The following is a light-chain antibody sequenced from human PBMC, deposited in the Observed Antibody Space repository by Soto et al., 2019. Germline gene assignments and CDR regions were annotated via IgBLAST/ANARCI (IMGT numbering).Light chain of an antibody. J-gene: IGLJ1*01. CDR3: ASYTTSDTYV. Sequence: QLVLTQPPSVSGSPGQSVTISCTGTSSDIANYNRVSWYQLPPGTAPKLMIYEVTNRPSGVPDRFSGSKSANTASLTISGLQAEDEADYSCASYTTSDTYVFGTGTKLTVL. V-gene: IGLV2-18*02. CDR2: EVT. CDR1: SSDIANYNR.